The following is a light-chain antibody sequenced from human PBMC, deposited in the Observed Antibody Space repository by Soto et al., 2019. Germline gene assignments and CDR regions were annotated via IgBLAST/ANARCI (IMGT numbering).Light chain of an antibody. CDR3: GADHGSGSNVVYV. J-gene: IGLJ1*01. Sequence: QSVLTQPPSASASLGASVTLTCTLSSGYSNYKVDWYQQRPGKGPRFVMRVGTGGIVGSKGDGIPDRFSVLGSGLNRYLTIKNIQAEDESDYHCGADHGSGSNVVYVFGTGTKVTVL. CDR2: VGTGGIVG. V-gene: IGLV9-49*01. CDR1: SGYSNYK.